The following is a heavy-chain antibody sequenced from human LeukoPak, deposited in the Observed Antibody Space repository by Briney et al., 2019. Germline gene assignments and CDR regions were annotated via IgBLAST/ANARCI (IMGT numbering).Heavy chain of an antibody. D-gene: IGHD3-10*01. CDR2: IKQDGSEK. J-gene: IGHJ6*03. CDR1: GVSISGNY. V-gene: IGHV3-7*01. Sequence: ETLSLTCTVSGVSISGNYWSWVRQAPGKGLEWVANIKQDGSEKYYVDSVKGRFTISRDNAKNSLYLQMNSLRAEDTAVYYCARDQGSGINYYYYYMDVWGKGTTVTVSS. CDR3: ARDQGSGINYYYYYMDV.